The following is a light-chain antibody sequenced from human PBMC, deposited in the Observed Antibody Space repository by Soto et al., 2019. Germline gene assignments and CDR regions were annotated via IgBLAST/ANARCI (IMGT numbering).Light chain of an antibody. CDR2: AAS. CDR3: QQYDNSVWT. J-gene: IGKJ1*01. Sequence: IQLTQSPSSLSASVGDRVTITCRASQGISSYLAWYQQKPGKAPKLLIYAASTLQSGVPSRFSGSGSGTDFTLTISRLEPEDLAVYYCQQYDNSVWTFGQGTKVDIK. V-gene: IGKV1-9*01. CDR1: QGISSY.